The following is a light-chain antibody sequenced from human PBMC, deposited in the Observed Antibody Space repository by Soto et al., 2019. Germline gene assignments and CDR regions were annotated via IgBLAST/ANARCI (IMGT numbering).Light chain of an antibody. CDR3: QSYDSSLSGYV. CDR1: SSNIGAGYE. CDR2: ENN. V-gene: IGLV1-40*01. Sequence: QSVLTQPPSVSEAPGQRVTISCTGSSSNIGAGYEAHWYQQVPGTAPKLLIYENNNRPSGVPDRFSGSKSGTSASLANTGLQAEDEAEYYCQSYDSSLSGYVFGTGTKVTVL. J-gene: IGLJ1*01.